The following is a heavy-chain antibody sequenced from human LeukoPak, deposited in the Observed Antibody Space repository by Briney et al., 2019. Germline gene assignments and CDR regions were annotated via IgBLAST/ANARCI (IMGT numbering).Heavy chain of an antibody. D-gene: IGHD3-22*01. CDR3: AKDHHYYDSSGYYSRGLGYFDY. CDR2: IGSSSNPI. CDR1: GFTFSTYN. Sequence: PGGSLRLSCAASGFTFSTYNMNWVRQSPGKGLEWLSFIGSSSNPIYYADSVKGRFTISRDNSKNTLYLQMNSLRAEDTAVYYCAKDHHYYDSSGYYSRGLGYFDYWGQGTLVTVSS. J-gene: IGHJ4*02. V-gene: IGHV3-48*01.